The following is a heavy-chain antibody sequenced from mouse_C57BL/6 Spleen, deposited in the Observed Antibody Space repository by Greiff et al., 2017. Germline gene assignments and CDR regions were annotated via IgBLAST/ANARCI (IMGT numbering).Heavy chain of an antibody. CDR2: IDPEDGET. V-gene: IGHV14-2*01. CDR1: GFNIKDYY. CDR3: ARGIYYGNYDWYFDV. D-gene: IGHD2-1*01. J-gene: IGHJ1*03. Sequence: VHVKPSGAELVKPGASVKLSCTASGFNIKDYYMHWVKQRTEQGLEWIGRIDPEDGETKYAPKFQGKATITADTSSNTAYLQLSSLTSEDTAVYYCARGIYYGNYDWYFDVWGTGTTVTVSS.